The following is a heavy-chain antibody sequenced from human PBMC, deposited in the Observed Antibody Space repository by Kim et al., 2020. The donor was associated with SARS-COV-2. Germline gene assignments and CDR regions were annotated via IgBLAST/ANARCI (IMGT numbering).Heavy chain of an antibody. J-gene: IGHJ5*02. CDR3: ARGWGQREGCFDP. CDR1: GGSFSGYY. Sequence: SETLSLTCAVYGGSFSGYYWSWIRQPPGKGLEWIGEINHSGSTNYNPSLKSRVTISVDTSKNQFSLKLSSVTAADTAVYYCARGWGQREGCFDPWGQGTL. D-gene: IGHD7-27*01. CDR2: INHSGST. V-gene: IGHV4-34*01.